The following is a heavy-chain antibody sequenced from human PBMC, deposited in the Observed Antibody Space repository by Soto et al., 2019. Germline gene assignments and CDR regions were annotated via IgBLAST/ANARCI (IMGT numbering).Heavy chain of an antibody. CDR1: GFTFSSCS. CDR2: VSSSSSTI. Sequence: GGSLRLSCAASGFTFSSCSMNWVRQAPGKGLEWVSYVSSSSSTIYYADSVKGRFTISRDNAKKSLYLQMNSLRDEDTAVYYCASDPEAFSGRYPNAFDIWGQGTMVTVSS. CDR3: ASDPEAFSGRYPNAFDI. D-gene: IGHD1-26*01. J-gene: IGHJ3*02. V-gene: IGHV3-48*02.